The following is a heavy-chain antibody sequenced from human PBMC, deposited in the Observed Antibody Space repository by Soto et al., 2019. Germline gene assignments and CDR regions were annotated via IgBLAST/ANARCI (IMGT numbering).Heavy chain of an antibody. V-gene: IGHV3-53*01. CDR2: IYAGVTT. CDR3: ERVLNIGARRGLVPYYFEY. CDR1: GFTVSRNY. D-gene: IGHD2-8*02. Sequence: EVQLVESGGGLIQPGGSRRLSCAASGFTVSRNYMSWVRQAQGKGLEWVSVIYAGVTTYYADSVKGRFTFSRDNSKNTLYLQMNSLRAEDTAVYYCERVLNIGARRGLVPYYFEYWGPGTLVSAS. J-gene: IGHJ4*02.